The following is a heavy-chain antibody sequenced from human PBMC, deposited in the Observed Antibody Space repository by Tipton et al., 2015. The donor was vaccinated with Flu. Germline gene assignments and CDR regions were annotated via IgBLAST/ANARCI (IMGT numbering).Heavy chain of an antibody. CDR3: AKGLDAVLRPWFDP. V-gene: IGHV3-9*01. J-gene: IGHJ5*02. CDR2: ISWNTGHV. CDR1: GFTFDDYA. Sequence: RSLRLSCAASGFTFDDYAMHWVRQAPGKGLEWVSGISWNTGHVDYADSVKGRFTISRDNAKNSLYLQMNSLRTDDTALYYCAKGLDAVLRPWFDPWGQGTLVTVSS. D-gene: IGHD3-3*01.